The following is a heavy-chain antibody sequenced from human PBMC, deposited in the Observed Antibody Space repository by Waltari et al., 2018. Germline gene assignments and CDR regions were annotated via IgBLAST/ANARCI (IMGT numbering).Heavy chain of an antibody. CDR1: GGTFSSYA. Sequence: QVQLVQSGAEVKKPGSSVKVSCKASGGTFSSYAISWVRQAPGQGLEWMGGIIPIFGTANYAQKFQGRVTITADKSTSTAYMELSSLRSEDTAVYYCARVFFAGRTYDFWSGYYFDYWGQGTLVTVSS. D-gene: IGHD3-3*01. J-gene: IGHJ4*02. CDR3: ARVFFAGRTYDFWSGYYFDY. CDR2: IIPIFGTA. V-gene: IGHV1-69*14.